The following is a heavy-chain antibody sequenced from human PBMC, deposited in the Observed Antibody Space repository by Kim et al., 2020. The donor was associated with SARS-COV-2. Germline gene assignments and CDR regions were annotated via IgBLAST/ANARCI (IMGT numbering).Heavy chain of an antibody. D-gene: IGHD6-19*01. CDR3: ARALAVAGTGGYY. V-gene: IGHV3-74*01. J-gene: IGHJ4*02. Sequence: YADSVKGRFTISRDKAKNTVYLQMNSLRAEDTAVYYCARALAVAGTGGYYWGQGTLVTVSS.